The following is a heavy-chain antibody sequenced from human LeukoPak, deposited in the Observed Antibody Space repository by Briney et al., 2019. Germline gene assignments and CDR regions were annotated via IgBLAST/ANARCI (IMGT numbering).Heavy chain of an antibody. CDR3: ARDGGAHSYYYYGMDV. Sequence: SETLSLTCTVSGGSISSYYWSWIRQPAGKGLEWIGRIYTSGSTNYNPSLKSRVTMSVDTSKNQFPLKLSSVTAADTAVYYCARDGGAHSYYYYGMDVWGQGTTVTVSS. D-gene: IGHD2-21*01. CDR1: GGSISSYY. CDR2: IYTSGST. J-gene: IGHJ6*02. V-gene: IGHV4-4*07.